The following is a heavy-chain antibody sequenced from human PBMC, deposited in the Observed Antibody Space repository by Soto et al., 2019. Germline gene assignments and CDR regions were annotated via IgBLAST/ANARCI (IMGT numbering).Heavy chain of an antibody. CDR2: INPSGGST. V-gene: IGHV1-46*01. D-gene: IGHD2-21*02. CDR1: GYTFTSYY. Sequence: GASVKVSCKASGYTFTSYYMHWVRQAPGQGLGWMGIINPSGGSTSYAQKFQGRVTMTRDTSTSTVYMELSSLRSEDTAVYYCASKVVTAMSTRDYYYGMDVWGQGTTVTVSS. J-gene: IGHJ6*02. CDR3: ASKVVTAMSTRDYYYGMDV.